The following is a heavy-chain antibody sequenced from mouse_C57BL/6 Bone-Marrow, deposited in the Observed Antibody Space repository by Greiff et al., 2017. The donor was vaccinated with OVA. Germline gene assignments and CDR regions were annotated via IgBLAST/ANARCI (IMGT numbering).Heavy chain of an antibody. Sequence: QVTLKESGPGILQPSQTLSLTCSFSGFSLSTFGMGVGWIRQPSGKGLEWLAHIWWDDAKYYNPALKSRLTISKDTSKNQVFLKIANVDTADTATYYCARFSRWLLQDFDVWGTGTTVTVSS. CDR2: IWWDDAK. CDR3: ARFSRWLLQDFDV. CDR1: GFSLSTFGMG. J-gene: IGHJ1*03. V-gene: IGHV8-8*01. D-gene: IGHD2-3*01.